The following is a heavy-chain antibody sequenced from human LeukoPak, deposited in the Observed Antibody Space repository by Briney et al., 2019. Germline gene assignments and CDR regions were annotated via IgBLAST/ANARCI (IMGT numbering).Heavy chain of an antibody. CDR3: LKDLRDIAVAATPDY. CDR1: GFTFSSYA. Sequence: GGSLRLSCSAPGFTFSSYAMHWVRQAPGKGLEYVSAISSNGGSTYYADSVKGRFTISRDNSKNTLYLQMSSLRPEDTAVYYCLKDLRDIAVAATPDYWGQGTLVTVSS. J-gene: IGHJ4*02. D-gene: IGHD6-13*01. CDR2: ISSNGGST. V-gene: IGHV3-64D*06.